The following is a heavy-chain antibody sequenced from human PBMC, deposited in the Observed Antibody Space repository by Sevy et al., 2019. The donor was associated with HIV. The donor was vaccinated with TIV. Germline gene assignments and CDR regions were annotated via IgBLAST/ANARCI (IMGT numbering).Heavy chain of an antibody. J-gene: IGHJ5*02. CDR3: ATHVLSITIFGVVTRNWFDP. Sequence: SETLSLTCTVSGGSISRNSHYWGWIRQPPGKGLEWIGSIYYSGSTYYNPSLKSRVTISGDTSKNQFSLKLSSVTAADTAVYYCATHVLSITIFGVVTRNWFDPWGQGTLVTVSS. CDR2: IYYSGST. V-gene: IGHV4-39*01. CDR1: GGSISRNSHY. D-gene: IGHD3-3*01.